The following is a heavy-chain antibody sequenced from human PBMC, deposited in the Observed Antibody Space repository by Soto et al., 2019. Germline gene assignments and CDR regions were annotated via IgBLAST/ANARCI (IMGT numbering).Heavy chain of an antibody. CDR3: ARLQAAVPNY. D-gene: IGHD6-13*01. CDR1: GDSISVSPYC. V-gene: IGHV4-39*01. J-gene: IGHJ4*02. CDR2: IFYDGYT. Sequence: QLQLQESGPGLVKPSETLSLTCTVSGDSISVSPYCWGWIRQPPGKGLEWIASIFYDGYTVYPQSVKSRAFTSEAPSKNQFSLKRTSVAAADTAIYFCARLQAAVPNYWGQGTLVIVSS.